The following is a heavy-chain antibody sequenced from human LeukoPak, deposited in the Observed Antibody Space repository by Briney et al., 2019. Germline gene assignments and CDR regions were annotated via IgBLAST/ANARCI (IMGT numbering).Heavy chain of an antibody. CDR3: ASLSCSSTSCSPHDAFDI. V-gene: IGHV1-46*01. J-gene: IGHJ3*02. Sequence: ASVKVSCKASGYTFTSYYMHWVRQAPGQGLEWMGIINLSGGSTSYAQKFQGRVTMTRDTSTSTVYMELSSLRSEDTAVYYCASLSCSSTSCSPHDAFDIWGQGTMVTVSS. CDR2: INLSGGST. CDR1: GYTFTSYY. D-gene: IGHD2-2*01.